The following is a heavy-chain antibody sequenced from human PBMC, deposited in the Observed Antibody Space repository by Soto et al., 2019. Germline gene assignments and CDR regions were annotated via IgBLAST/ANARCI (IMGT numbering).Heavy chain of an antibody. CDR1: GFTFSSYG. J-gene: IGHJ4*02. V-gene: IGHV3-33*01. CDR3: AREDYSSSSGPLWYYFDY. Sequence: GGSLRLSCAASGFTFSSYGMHWVRQAPGKGLEWVAVIWYDGSNKYYADSVKGRFTISRDNSKNTLYLQMNSLRAEDTAVYYWAREDYSSSSGPLWYYFDYWGQGTLVTVSS. D-gene: IGHD6-6*01. CDR2: IWYDGSNK.